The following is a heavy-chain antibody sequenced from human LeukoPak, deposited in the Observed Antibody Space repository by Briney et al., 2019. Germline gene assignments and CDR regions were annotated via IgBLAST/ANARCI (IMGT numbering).Heavy chain of an antibody. Sequence: GGSLRLSCAASGFTFGSYALSWVRQAPGKGLEWVSGFSGSDGSTWYADSVTGRFTISRDNSKNTLYVQMNSLRAEDTAVYYCAKSLPAAAGTGSFDIWGQGTLVTVSS. J-gene: IGHJ3*02. V-gene: IGHV3-23*01. D-gene: IGHD6-13*01. CDR3: AKSLPAAAGTGSFDI. CDR2: FSGSDGST. CDR1: GFTFGSYA.